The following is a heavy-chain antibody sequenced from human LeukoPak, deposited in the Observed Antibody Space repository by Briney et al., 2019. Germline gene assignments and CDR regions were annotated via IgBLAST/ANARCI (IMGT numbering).Heavy chain of an antibody. CDR1: GGSISSYY. V-gene: IGHV4-59*08. Sequence: SETLSLTCTVSGGSISSYYWSWIRQPPGKRLEWIGYIYYSGSTKYNPSLKSRVTISVDTSKNQFSLKLSSVTAADTAVYYCARQRQYDANAFDLWGKGTMVTVTS. J-gene: IGHJ3*01. CDR2: IYYSGST. CDR3: ARQRQYDANAFDL. D-gene: IGHD3-16*01.